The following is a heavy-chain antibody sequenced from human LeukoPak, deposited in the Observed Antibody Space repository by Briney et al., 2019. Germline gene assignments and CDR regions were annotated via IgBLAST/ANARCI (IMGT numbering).Heavy chain of an antibody. V-gene: IGHV1-2*02. CDR2: INPNSGGT. D-gene: IGHD3-10*01. CDR1: GYTFTDFY. Sequence: ASVKVSCKASGYTFTDFYMLWVRQAPGQGLEWLGWINPNSGGTDYAQKFQGRVTMTRDTSISTAYMELSRLRSGDTAVYYCAKVSLDFPEYYYMDVWGKGTTVTVSS. J-gene: IGHJ6*03. CDR3: AKVSLDFPEYYYMDV.